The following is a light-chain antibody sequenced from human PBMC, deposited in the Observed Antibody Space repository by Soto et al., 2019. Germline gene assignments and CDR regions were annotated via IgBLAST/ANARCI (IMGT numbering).Light chain of an antibody. CDR3: QQSYTTPRT. CDR1: QSISSY. CDR2: ATT. V-gene: IGKV1-39*01. Sequence: DIQMTQSPSSLSASVGDRVTITCRASQSISSYLNWYQQKPGKAPNLLIYATTTLQSGVPSRFSGSGSGTEFTLTISSLQTEDFATYYCQQSYTTPRTFGQGTKVEIK. J-gene: IGKJ1*01.